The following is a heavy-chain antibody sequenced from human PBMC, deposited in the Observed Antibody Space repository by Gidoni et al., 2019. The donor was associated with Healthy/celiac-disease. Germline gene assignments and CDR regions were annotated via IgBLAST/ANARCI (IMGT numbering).Heavy chain of an antibody. CDR1: GYSFTSYW. Sequence: VPLVQSGAAVKKPGESLKISCKGSGYSFTSYWIGWLRQMPGKGLEWMGIIYPGDSDTRDSPSCQGQVTIAADKSISTADLQWSSLKASDTAMYYCARCHRDGYKYHLAKSVVYYMDVWGKGTTVTVSS. CDR3: ARCHRDGYKYHLAKSVVYYMDV. J-gene: IGHJ6*03. V-gene: IGHV5-51*01. CDR2: IYPGDSDT. D-gene: IGHD2-2*01.